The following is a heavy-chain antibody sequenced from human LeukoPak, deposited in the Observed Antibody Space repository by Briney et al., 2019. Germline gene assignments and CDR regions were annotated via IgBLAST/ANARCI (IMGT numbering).Heavy chain of an antibody. J-gene: IGHJ4*02. CDR1: GGSISSSNW. D-gene: IGHD5-12*01. CDR2: IYYSGST. V-gene: IGHV4-4*02. Sequence: PSETLSLTCAVSGGSISSSNWWSWIRQPPGKGLEWIGSIYYSGSTYYNPSLKSRVTISVDTSKNHFSLKLSSVTAADTAVYYCARSGSGYLRYYFDYWGQGTLVTVSS. CDR3: ARSGSGYLRYYFDY.